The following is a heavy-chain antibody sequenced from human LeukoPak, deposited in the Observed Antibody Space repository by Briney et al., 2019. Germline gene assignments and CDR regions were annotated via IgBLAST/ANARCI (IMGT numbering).Heavy chain of an antibody. CDR1: GFTFSSYS. CDR2: ISSSSSTI. Sequence: PGGSLRLSCAASGFTFSSYSMNWVRQAPGKGLEWVSYISSSSSTIYYADSVKGRFTISRDNAKNSLYLQMNSLRAEDTAVYYCARIGFYYGMDVWGQGTTVIVSS. D-gene: IGHD3-10*01. CDR3: ARIGFYYGMDV. V-gene: IGHV3-48*01. J-gene: IGHJ6*02.